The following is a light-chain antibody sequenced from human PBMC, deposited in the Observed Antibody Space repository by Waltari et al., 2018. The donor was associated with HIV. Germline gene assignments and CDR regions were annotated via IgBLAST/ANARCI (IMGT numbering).Light chain of an antibody. J-gene: IGKJ2*01. CDR3: QQYDNLSYA. V-gene: IGKV1-33*01. CDR1: QDISHY. CDR2: DAS. Sequence: DIQMTQSPSSLSASVGDRVTITCQASQDISHYLNWYQQTPGKAPKLLIYDASTLETGVPSRFSGSGSGTHFTLTISSLQPEDIATYYCQQYDNLSYAFGQGTKLEIK.